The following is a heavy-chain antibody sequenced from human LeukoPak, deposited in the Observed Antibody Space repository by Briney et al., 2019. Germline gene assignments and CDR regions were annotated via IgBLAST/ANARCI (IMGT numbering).Heavy chain of an antibody. CDR2: IYPGDSDT. V-gene: IGHV5-51*01. D-gene: IGHD2-2*01. CDR1: GYSFTSYW. Sequence: GESLKISCKGSGYSFTSYWIGWVRQMPGKGLEWMGIIYPGDSDTRYSPSFQGQVTISADKSISTAYLQWSSLKASDTAMYYCARASSPIPAATGNWFDPWGQGTLVTVSS. CDR3: ARASSPIPAATGNWFDP. J-gene: IGHJ5*02.